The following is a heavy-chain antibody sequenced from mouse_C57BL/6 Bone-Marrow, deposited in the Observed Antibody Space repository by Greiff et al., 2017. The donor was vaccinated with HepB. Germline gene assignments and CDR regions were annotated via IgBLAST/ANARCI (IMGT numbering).Heavy chain of an antibody. CDR1: GFSFTSYG. J-gene: IGHJ4*01. Sequence: VQLQESGPGLVQPSQSLSITCTASGFSFTSYGVHWVRQSPGKGLEWLGIIWSGGSTDYNAAFISRLSISKDNAKSQIFFKMSSLQADDTAIYYCATITTVVPIDYWGQGTSVTVSS. D-gene: IGHD1-1*01. V-gene: IGHV2-2*01. CDR3: ATITTVVPIDY. CDR2: IWSGGST.